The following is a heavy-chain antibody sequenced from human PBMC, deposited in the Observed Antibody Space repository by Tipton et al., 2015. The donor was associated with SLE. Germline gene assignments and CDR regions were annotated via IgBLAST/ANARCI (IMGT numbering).Heavy chain of an antibody. J-gene: IGHJ4*02. CDR3: ARGSVVADDF. CDR2: IHYNRDT. V-gene: IGHV4-59*02. Sequence: GLVKPSETLSLTCTVSGASVRNHYWSWIRQSPGKGLEWIGYIHYNRDTNYHPSLKSRVTISVDTSKNQLSLKLTSVTAADTAVYYCARGSVVADDFWGQGTLVTVSS. D-gene: IGHD2-15*01. CDR1: GASVRNHY.